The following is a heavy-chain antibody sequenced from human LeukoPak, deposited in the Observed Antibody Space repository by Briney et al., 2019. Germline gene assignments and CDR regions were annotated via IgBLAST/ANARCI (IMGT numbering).Heavy chain of an antibody. V-gene: IGHV1-69*05. CDR3: ARPRSSGLGPYAFDI. D-gene: IGHD3/OR15-3a*01. Sequence: VASVTVSFKASGGTFSSYAISWVRQAPGQGLEWMGGIIPIFGTANYAQKFQGRVTITTDESTSTAYMELSSLRSEDTAVYYCARPRSSGLGPYAFDIWGQGTMVTVSS. J-gene: IGHJ3*02. CDR1: GGTFSSYA. CDR2: IIPIFGTA.